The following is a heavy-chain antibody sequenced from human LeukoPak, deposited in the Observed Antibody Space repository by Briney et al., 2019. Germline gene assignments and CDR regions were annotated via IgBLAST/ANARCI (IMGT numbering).Heavy chain of an antibody. D-gene: IGHD1-26*01. J-gene: IGHJ4*02. CDR2: IYSAGST. Sequence: SETLSLTCTVSGGSISRYYWSWIRQPPWKGLEWIGYIYSAGSTNSNPSLKSRITISVDTSRNEFSLRLTSVTAADTAVYYCARHESAVGALFYWGQGSLVTVSS. V-gene: IGHV4-59*08. CDR1: GGSISRYY. CDR3: ARHESAVGALFY.